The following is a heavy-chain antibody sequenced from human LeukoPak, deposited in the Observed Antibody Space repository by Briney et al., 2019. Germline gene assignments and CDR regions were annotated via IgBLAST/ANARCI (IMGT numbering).Heavy chain of an antibody. CDR3: ARVHCSSTSCYEGNWFDP. CDR2: IYHSGST. Sequence: PSETLSLTCAVSGGSISSGGYSWSWIRQPPGKGLEWIGYIYHSGSTYYNPSLKSRVTISVDRSKNQFSLKLSSVTAADTAVYYCARVHCSSTSCYEGNWFDPWGQGTLVTVSS. D-gene: IGHD2-2*01. J-gene: IGHJ5*02. CDR1: GGSISSGGYS. V-gene: IGHV4-30-2*01.